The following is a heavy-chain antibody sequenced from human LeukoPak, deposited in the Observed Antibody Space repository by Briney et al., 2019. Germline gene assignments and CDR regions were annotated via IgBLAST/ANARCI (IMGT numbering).Heavy chain of an antibody. CDR1: GGSISSYY. CDR3: ARESIAAAGIDY. Sequence: SETLSHTCTVSGGSISSYYWSWIRQPPGKGLEWIGYIYYSGSTNYNPSLKSRVTISVDTSKNQFSLKLSSVTAADTAVYYCARESIAAAGIDYWGQGTPVTVSS. V-gene: IGHV4-59*01. CDR2: IYYSGST. D-gene: IGHD6-13*01. J-gene: IGHJ4*02.